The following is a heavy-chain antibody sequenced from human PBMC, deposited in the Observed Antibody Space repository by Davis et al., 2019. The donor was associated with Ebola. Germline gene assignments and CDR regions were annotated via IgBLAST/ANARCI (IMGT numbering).Heavy chain of an antibody. CDR3: ARDFSSPSGY. D-gene: IGHD6-6*01. Sequence: AASVKVSCKASGYSYTSYGISWVRQAPGQGLEWMGRIIPILGIANYAQKFQGRVTITADKSTSTAYMELSSLRSEDTAVYYCARDFSSPSGYWGQGTLVTVSS. CDR1: GYSYTSYG. CDR2: IIPILGIA. J-gene: IGHJ4*02. V-gene: IGHV1-69*04.